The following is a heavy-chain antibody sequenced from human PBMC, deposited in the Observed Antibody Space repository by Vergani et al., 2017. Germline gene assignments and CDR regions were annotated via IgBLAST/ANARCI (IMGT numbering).Heavy chain of an antibody. J-gene: IGHJ6*03. V-gene: IGHV4-61*02. D-gene: IGHD3-16*02. CDR2: TSTDGST. CDR3: ARETVVTSWDGYRFHYMDV. Sequence: QVQLQESGPGLVKPSQTLSLTCSVSGGAVNRGINFWTWIRQPAGKGLEWIGRTSTDGSTNYNPSLKSRVTVSVDTSKTQISLRLTSVTAEDTAVHYCARETVVTSWDGYRFHYMDVRGKGTTVTVSS. CDR1: GGAVNRGINF.